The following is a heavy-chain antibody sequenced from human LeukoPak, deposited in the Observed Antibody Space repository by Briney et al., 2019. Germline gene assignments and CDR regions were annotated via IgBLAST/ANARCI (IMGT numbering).Heavy chain of an antibody. D-gene: IGHD6-13*01. CDR3: ARGRRQQLAGDY. CDR1: GGSVSSGSYY. Sequence: SETLSLTCTVSGGSVSSGSYYWSWIRQPPGKGLEWIGYIYYSGSTNYNPSLKSRVTISVDTSKNQFSLKLSSVTAAGTAVYYCARGRRQQLAGDYWGQGTLVTVSS. J-gene: IGHJ4*02. CDR2: IYYSGST. V-gene: IGHV4-61*01.